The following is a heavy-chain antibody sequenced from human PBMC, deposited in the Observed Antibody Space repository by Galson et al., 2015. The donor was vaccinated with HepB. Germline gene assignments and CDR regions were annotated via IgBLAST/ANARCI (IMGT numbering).Heavy chain of an antibody. CDR3: SRSWAGATLGSEY. J-gene: IGHJ4*02. D-gene: IGHD1-26*01. V-gene: IGHV3-21*01. Sequence: SLRLSCAASGFTFSSYGMHWVRQAPGKGLQWVSSITSSNSYIYYADSVKGRFTVSRDNAKNSLFLHMNSLRAEGTAVYYCSRSWAGATLGSEYWGQGTLVTVSS. CDR2: ITSSNSYI. CDR1: GFTFSSYG.